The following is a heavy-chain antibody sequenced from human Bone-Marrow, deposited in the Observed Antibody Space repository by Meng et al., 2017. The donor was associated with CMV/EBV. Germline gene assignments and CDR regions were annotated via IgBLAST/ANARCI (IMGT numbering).Heavy chain of an antibody. CDR1: GDRISSHY. D-gene: IGHD2-2*03. J-gene: IGHJ6*02. Sequence: GDRISSHYWRWIRQPTGKGLEWIGYIYYSGSTNYNPSLKSRVTISVDTSKNQFSLKLNSVTAADTAVYYCARVALDIVVVPAADLYYYYGMDVWGQGTTVTVSS. CDR3: ARVALDIVVVPAADLYYYYGMDV. V-gene: IGHV4-59*11. CDR2: IYYSGST.